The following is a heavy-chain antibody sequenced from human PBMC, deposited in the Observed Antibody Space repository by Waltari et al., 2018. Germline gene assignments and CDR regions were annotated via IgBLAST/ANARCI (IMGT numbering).Heavy chain of an antibody. J-gene: IGHJ6*02. CDR2: IIPIFGTA. CDR1: GGTFSSYA. CDR3: ARDEGCSSTSCYEAYGMDV. D-gene: IGHD2-2*01. Sequence: QVQLVQSGAEVKKPGSSVKVSCKASGGTFSSYAISWVRQAPGQGLEWMGGIIPIFGTANYEQKFQGRVTITADESTSTAYRGLSSLRSEDTAVYYCARDEGCSSTSCYEAYGMDVWGQGTTVTVSS. V-gene: IGHV1-69*01.